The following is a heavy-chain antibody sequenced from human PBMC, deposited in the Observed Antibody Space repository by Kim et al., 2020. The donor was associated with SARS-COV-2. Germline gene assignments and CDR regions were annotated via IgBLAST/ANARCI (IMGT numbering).Heavy chain of an antibody. V-gene: IGHV3-15*01. D-gene: IGHD4-17*01. CDR3: TTVKFLSYGVGPHYYYGMDV. CDR1: GFTFSNAW. CDR2: IKSKTDGGTT. Sequence: GGSLRLSCAASGFTFSNAWMSWVRQAPGKGLEWVGRIKSKTDGGTTDYAAPVKGRFTISRDDSKNTLYLQMNSLKTEDTAVYYCTTVKFLSYGVGPHYYYGMDVWGQGTTVTVSS. J-gene: IGHJ6*02.